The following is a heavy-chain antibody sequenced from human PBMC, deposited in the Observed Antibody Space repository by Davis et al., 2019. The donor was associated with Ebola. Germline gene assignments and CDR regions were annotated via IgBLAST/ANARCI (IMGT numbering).Heavy chain of an antibody. J-gene: IGHJ6*03. CDR2: INHSGST. Sequence: PSETLSLTCAVYGGSFSGYYWSWIRQPPGKGLEWIGEINHSGSTNYNPSLKSRVTISVDTSKNQFSLKLSSVAAADTAVYYCARVDYSNYGVDSMDVWGKGTTVTVSS. D-gene: IGHD4-11*01. CDR1: GGSFSGYY. CDR3: ARVDYSNYGVDSMDV. V-gene: IGHV4-34*01.